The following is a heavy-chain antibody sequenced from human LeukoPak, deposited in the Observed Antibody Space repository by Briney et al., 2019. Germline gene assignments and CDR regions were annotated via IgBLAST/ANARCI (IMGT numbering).Heavy chain of an antibody. CDR3: AVGNCPTTSCYPGVAFDI. J-gene: IGHJ3*02. V-gene: IGHV4-59*08. Sequence: SETLSLTCTVSGVSISNYYWSWIRQPPGKGLEWIGYYYYSGNTNYNPSLKSRVTISADTSKNQFSLRLFSVTASDTAVYYCAVGNCPTTSCYPGVAFDIWGQGTMVTVSS. CDR2: YYYSGNT. D-gene: IGHD2-2*01. CDR1: GVSISNYY.